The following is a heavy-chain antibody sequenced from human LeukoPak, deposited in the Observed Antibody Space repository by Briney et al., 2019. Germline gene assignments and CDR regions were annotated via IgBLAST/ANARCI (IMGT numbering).Heavy chain of an antibody. CDR2: INHSGST. CDR1: GGSFSGYY. CDR3: AKAYSSSWYWMGYFDY. Sequence: SETLSLTCAVYGGSFSGYYWSWIRQPPGKGLEWIGEINHSGSTNYNPSLKSRVTISVDTSKNQFSLKLSSVTAADTAVYYCAKAYSSSWYWMGYFDYWGQGTLVTVSS. J-gene: IGHJ4*02. V-gene: IGHV4-34*01. D-gene: IGHD6-13*01.